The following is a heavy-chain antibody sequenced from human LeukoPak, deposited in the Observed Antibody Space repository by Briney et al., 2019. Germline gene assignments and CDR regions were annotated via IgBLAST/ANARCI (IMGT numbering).Heavy chain of an antibody. D-gene: IGHD3-9*01. CDR2: ISYDGSNK. J-gene: IGHJ4*02. CDR3: ARENYDILTGYYRTPYYFDY. Sequence: GRSLRLSCAASGFTFSSYAMHWVRQAPGKGLEWVAVISYDGSNKYYADSVKGRFTISRDNSKNTLYLQMNSLRAEDTAVYYCARENYDILTGYYRTPYYFDYWGQGTLVTVSS. V-gene: IGHV3-30*04. CDR1: GFTFSSYA.